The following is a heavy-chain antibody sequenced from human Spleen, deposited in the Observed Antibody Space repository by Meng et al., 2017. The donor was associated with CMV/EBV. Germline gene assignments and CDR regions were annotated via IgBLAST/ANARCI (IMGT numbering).Heavy chain of an antibody. CDR1: GGSFSGYY. V-gene: IGHV4-34*01. Sequence: SLPCAVDGGSFSGYYWSWVRQPPGKGLEWIGEINRSGSTNYNPSLKSRVTISVDTSKNQFSLKLSSVTAADTAVYYCARQMTMVQRDWGQGTLVTVSS. CDR3: ARQMTMVQRD. D-gene: IGHD4/OR15-4a*01. CDR2: INRSGST. J-gene: IGHJ4*02.